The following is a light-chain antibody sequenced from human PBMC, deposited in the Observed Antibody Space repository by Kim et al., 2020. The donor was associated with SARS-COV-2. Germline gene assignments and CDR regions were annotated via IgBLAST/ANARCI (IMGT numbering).Light chain of an antibody. Sequence: DIQMTQSPSSVSASVGDRVTITCRASQDISSWLTWYQQKPGKAPKVLIYEASNLQSGVPSRFSGSGSGTDFTLTINSLQPEDFATYYCQQTHIFPHTFGGGTKLEI. J-gene: IGKJ2*01. CDR3: QQTHIFPHT. CDR1: QDISSW. V-gene: IGKV1D-12*01. CDR2: EAS.